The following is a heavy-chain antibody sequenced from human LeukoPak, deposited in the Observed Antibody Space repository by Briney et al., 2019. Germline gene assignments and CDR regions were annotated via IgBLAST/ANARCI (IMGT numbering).Heavy chain of an antibody. D-gene: IGHD3-22*01. V-gene: IGHV3-9*01. CDR3: ATTTMYYYDSSGYLWGAFDV. CDR2: ISWNSGSI. Sequence: GRSLRLSCAASGFTFDDYAMHWVRQAPGKGLEWVSGISWNSGSIGYADSVKGRFTISRDNAKNSLYLQMNSLRAEDTALYYCATTTMYYYDSSGYLWGAFDVWGQGTMVTVSS. CDR1: GFTFDDYA. J-gene: IGHJ3*01.